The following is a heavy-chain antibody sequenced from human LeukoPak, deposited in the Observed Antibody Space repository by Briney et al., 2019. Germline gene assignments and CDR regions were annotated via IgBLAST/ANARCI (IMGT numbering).Heavy chain of an antibody. V-gene: IGHV4-59*01. J-gene: IGHJ4*02. Sequence: SETLSLTCTVSGGSISSYYWSWIRQPPGKGLEWIGYIYYSGSTHYNPSLKSRVTISVDTSKNQFSLKLSSVTAADTAVYYCARERRDGYPYDYWGQGTLVTVSS. CDR1: GGSISSYY. CDR3: ARERRDGYPYDY. CDR2: IYYSGST. D-gene: IGHD5-24*01.